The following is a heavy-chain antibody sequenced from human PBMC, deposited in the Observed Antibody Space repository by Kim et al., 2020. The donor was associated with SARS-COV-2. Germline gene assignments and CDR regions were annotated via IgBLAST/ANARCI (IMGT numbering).Heavy chain of an antibody. CDR3: ARAGDMIVVYNWFDP. CDR2: INPSGGST. V-gene: IGHV1-46*01. D-gene: IGHD3-22*01. J-gene: IGHJ5*02. Sequence: ASVKVSCKASGYTFTSYYMHWVRQAPGQGLEWMGIINPSGGSTSYAQKFQGRVTMTRDTSTSTVYMELSSLRSEDTAVYYCARAGDMIVVYNWFDPWGQGTLVTVSS. CDR1: GYTFTSYY.